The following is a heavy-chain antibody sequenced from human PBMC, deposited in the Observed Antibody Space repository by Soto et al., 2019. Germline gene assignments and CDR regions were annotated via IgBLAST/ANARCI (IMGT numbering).Heavy chain of an antibody. J-gene: IGHJ4*01. CDR2: INPSGGST. D-gene: IGHD6-13*01. CDR1: GYTLTRYY. Sequence: ASVKVSCKASGYTLTRYYMYWVRQAPGQGLEWMGTINPSGGSTSYAQKFQGRVTMTRDTSTSTVYMELSSLRSEDTAVYYCARSLAAAGLDFVYWGQGTLVTVSS. CDR3: ARSLAAAGLDFVY. V-gene: IGHV1-46*01.